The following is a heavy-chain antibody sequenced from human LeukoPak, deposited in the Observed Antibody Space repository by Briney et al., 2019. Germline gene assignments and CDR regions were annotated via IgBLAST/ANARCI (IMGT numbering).Heavy chain of an antibody. Sequence: GGSLRLSCAASGFTFSDYYMSWIRQAPGKGLEWVSYISSSGSTIYYADSVKGRFTISRDNAKNSLYLQMNSLRAEDTAVYYCARDGSSYYYYYMDVWGKGTTVTVTS. D-gene: IGHD6-19*01. V-gene: IGHV3-11*01. J-gene: IGHJ6*03. CDR3: ARDGSSYYYYYMDV. CDR1: GFTFSDYY. CDR2: ISSSGSTI.